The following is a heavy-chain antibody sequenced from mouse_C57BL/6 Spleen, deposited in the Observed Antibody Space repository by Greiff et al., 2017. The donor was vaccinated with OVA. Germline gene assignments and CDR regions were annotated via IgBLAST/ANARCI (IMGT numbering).Heavy chain of an antibody. J-gene: IGHJ3*01. V-gene: IGHV1-64*01. D-gene: IGHD2-1*01. CDR1: GYTFTSYW. Sequence: QVQLQQPGAELVKPGASVKLSCKASGYTFTSYWMHWVKQRPGQGLEWIGMIHPNSGSTNYNEKFKSKATLTVDKSSSTAYMQLSSLASEDSAVYYCARHGNYAWFAYWGQGTLVTVSA. CDR2: IHPNSGST. CDR3: ARHGNYAWFAY.